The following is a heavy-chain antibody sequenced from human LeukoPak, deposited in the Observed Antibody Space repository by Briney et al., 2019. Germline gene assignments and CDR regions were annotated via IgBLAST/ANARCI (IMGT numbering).Heavy chain of an antibody. CDR1: GGSISSSSCH. Sequence: PSGTLSLTCTVSGGSISSSSCHWGLIRQSPGKGLEWIGNIYYGGSTYYNPSLQSRVTISVDTSKNQFSLKLGSVTAADTAVYYCARDRIVGVERPVDVWGQGTTVTVSS. D-gene: IGHD1-26*01. J-gene: IGHJ6*02. CDR3: ARDRIVGVERPVDV. V-gene: IGHV4-39*02. CDR2: IYYGGST.